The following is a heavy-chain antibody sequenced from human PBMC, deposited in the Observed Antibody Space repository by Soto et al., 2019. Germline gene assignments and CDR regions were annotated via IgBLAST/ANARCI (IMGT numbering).Heavy chain of an antibody. D-gene: IGHD3-3*01. CDR2: IYYSGST. CDR1: GGSISSGGYY. CDR3: AREGRNDFWSGYYTGYYYYGMDV. J-gene: IGHJ6*02. Sequence: QVQLQESGPGLVKPSQTLSLTCTVSGGSISSGGYYWSWIRQHPGKGLEWIGYIYYSGSTYYNPSLKTPVTISVDTSKNEFSLKLSFVAGADTAVYYCAREGRNDFWSGYYTGYYYYGMDVWGQGTTVTVSS. V-gene: IGHV4-31*01.